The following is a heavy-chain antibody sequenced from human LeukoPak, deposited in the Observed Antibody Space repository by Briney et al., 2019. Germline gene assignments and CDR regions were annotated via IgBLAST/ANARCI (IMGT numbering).Heavy chain of an antibody. Sequence: SETLSLTCVVYGGSFSGYYWSWIRQPPGKGLEWIGEINHSGSTNYNPSLKSRVTISVDTSKNQFSLKLSSVTAADTAVYYCARVPVGAARIGFDYWGEGTLVTVSS. CDR1: GGSFSGYY. CDR3: ARVPVGAARIGFDY. CDR2: INHSGST. V-gene: IGHV4-34*01. J-gene: IGHJ4*02. D-gene: IGHD2-15*01.